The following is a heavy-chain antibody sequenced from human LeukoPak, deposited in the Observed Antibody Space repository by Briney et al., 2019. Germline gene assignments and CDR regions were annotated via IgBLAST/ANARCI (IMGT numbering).Heavy chain of an antibody. D-gene: IGHD2-15*01. CDR3: ARVTGRDCSGGSCYRYWYFDL. CDR2: VIPIFGTA. Sequence: SVKVSCKASGGTFSSYAISWVRQAPGQGLEWMGGVIPIFGTANYAQKFQGRVTITTDESTSTAYMELSSLRSEDTAVYYCARVTGRDCSGGSCYRYWYFDLWGRGTLVTVSS. J-gene: IGHJ2*01. CDR1: GGTFSSYA. V-gene: IGHV1-69*05.